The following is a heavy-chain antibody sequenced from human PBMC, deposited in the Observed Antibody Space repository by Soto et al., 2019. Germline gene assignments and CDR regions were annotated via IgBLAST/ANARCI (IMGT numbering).Heavy chain of an antibody. CDR2: ISSSSSYI. D-gene: IGHD2-15*01. J-gene: IGHJ3*02. CDR1: GFTFSSYS. Sequence: GGSLRLSCAASGFTFSSYSMNWVRQAPGKGLEWVSSISSSSSYIYYADSVKGRFTISRDNSKNTLYLQMNSLRAEDTAVYYCAKSWVAAPNAGAFDIRGQGTMVTVSS. CDR3: AKSWVAAPNAGAFDI. V-gene: IGHV3-21*01.